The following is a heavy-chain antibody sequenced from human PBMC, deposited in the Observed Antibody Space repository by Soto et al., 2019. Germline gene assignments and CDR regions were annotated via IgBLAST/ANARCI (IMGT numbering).Heavy chain of an antibody. D-gene: IGHD5-18*01. CDR3: ARGRMGYSYGHSILDY. CDR2: INHSGST. J-gene: IGHJ4*02. V-gene: IGHV4-34*01. CDR1: GGSFSGYY. Sequence: PSETLSLTCAVYGGSFSGYYWSWIRQPPGKGLEWIGEINHSGSTNYNPSLKSRVTISVDTSKNQFSLKLSSVTAADTAVYYCARGRMGYSYGHSILDYWGQGTLVTVSS.